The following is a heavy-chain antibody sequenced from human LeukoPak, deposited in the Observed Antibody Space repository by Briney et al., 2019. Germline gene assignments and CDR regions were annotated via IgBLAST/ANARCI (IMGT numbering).Heavy chain of an antibody. CDR1: GYTFTSYG. J-gene: IGHJ3*02. V-gene: IGHV1-18*01. Sequence: GESLKISCKASGYTFTSYGISWVRQAPGQGLEWMGWISAYNGNTNYAQKLQGRVTMTTDTSTSTAYMELRSLRSDDTAVYYCARLRGGMGELSPYDAFDIWGQGTMVTVSS. D-gene: IGHD3-16*02. CDR3: ARLRGGMGELSPYDAFDI. CDR2: ISAYNGNT.